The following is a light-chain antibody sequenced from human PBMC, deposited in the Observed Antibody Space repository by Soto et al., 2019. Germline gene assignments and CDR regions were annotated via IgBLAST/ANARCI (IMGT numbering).Light chain of an antibody. J-gene: IGLJ1*01. CDR3: GSYTSSSTCV. CDR1: SSDVGGYNY. CDR2: DIS. Sequence: QSALTQPASVSGSPGQSITISCPGTSSDVGGYNYVSWYQQHPGKATKLMIYDISNRPSGVSNRFSGYKSGNTASLTISGLQAEDEADYYCGSYTSSSTCVFGTGTKVTVL. V-gene: IGLV2-14*01.